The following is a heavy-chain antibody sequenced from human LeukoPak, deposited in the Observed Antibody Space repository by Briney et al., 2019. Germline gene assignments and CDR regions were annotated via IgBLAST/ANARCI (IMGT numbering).Heavy chain of an antibody. CDR3: ARTYCSSTSCYYGMDV. J-gene: IGHJ6*02. CDR1: GFTFSSYS. Sequence: GGSLRLSCAASGFTFSSYSMNWVRQAPGKGLEWVSSISSSSSYIYYADSVKGRFTISRDNAKNSLYLQMNSLRAEDTAVYYCARTYCSSTSCYYGMDVWGQGTTVTVSS. D-gene: IGHD2-2*01. V-gene: IGHV3-21*01. CDR2: ISSSSSYI.